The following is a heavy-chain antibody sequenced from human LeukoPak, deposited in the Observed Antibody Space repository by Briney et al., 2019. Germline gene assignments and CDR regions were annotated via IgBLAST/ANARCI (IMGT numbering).Heavy chain of an antibody. Sequence: GGSLRLSCAATGFTFSSYGMHWVRQAPGKGLEWVAFIRYDGSNKYYADSVKGRFTISRDNSKNTLYLQMNSLRAEDTAVYYCAKDWTGYSSGWYAYYYYYYYMDVWGKGTTVTISS. CDR3: AKDWTGYSSGWYAYYYYYYYMDV. D-gene: IGHD6-19*01. CDR2: IRYDGSNK. CDR1: GFTFSSYG. V-gene: IGHV3-30*02. J-gene: IGHJ6*03.